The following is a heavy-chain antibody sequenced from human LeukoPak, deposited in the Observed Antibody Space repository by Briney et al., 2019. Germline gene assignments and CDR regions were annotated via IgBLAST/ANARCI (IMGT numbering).Heavy chain of an antibody. Sequence: SETLSLTCTVSGYSLNNYYWSWIRQPPGKEVEWMGYIYYSGSTNYNPSLKRRVTMSVDTSRTQFSLNLTSVTAADTAVYYCANVSGFPPLYFYGVGVWGQGTTVTVSS. J-gene: IGHJ6*02. CDR1: GYSLNNYY. CDR2: IYYSGST. CDR3: ANVSGFPPLYFYGVGV. D-gene: IGHD3-3*01. V-gene: IGHV4-59*01.